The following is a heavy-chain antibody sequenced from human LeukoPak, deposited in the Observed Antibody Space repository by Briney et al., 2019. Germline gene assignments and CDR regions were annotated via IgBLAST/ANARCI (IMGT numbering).Heavy chain of an antibody. J-gene: IGHJ3*02. V-gene: IGHV3-23*01. CDR2: ISGSGGST. D-gene: IGHD3-3*02. Sequence: GGSLRLSCAASGFTFSSYAMSWVRQAPGKGLEWVSAISGSGGSTYYADSVKGRFTISRDNSKNTLYLQMNSLRAEDTAVYYCAKDRQFWSGYPENAFDIWGQGTMVTVSS. CDR1: GFTFSSYA. CDR3: AKDRQFWSGYPENAFDI.